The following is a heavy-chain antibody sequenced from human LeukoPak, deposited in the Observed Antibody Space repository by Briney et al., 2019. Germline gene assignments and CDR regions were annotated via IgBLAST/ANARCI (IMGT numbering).Heavy chain of an antibody. D-gene: IGHD3-22*01. V-gene: IGHV1-2*02. CDR1: GYTFTDYY. CDR3: ARGPPYYYDNSGYSDY. J-gene: IGHJ4*02. CDR2: INPNSGGT. Sequence: ASVKVSCKASGYTFTDYYMHWVRQAPGQGLEWMGWINPNSGGTNYAQKFQGRVTMTRDTSISTAYMELSRLRPDDTAVYYCARGPPYYYDNSGYSDYWGQGTLVTVSS.